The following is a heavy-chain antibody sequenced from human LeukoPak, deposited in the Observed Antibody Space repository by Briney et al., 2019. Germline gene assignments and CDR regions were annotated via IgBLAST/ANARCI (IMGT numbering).Heavy chain of an antibody. D-gene: IGHD6-13*01. J-gene: IGHJ4*02. CDR2: ISGRGGGT. Sequence: GGSLRLSCAASGFTFSDFAMSWVRQAPGKGLEWGSMISGRGGGTSSADSVKGRFTISRDNSKSKLFLQMDRLRAEDTAIYYCASQTTSSWSQFDYWGQGTLVTVSS. V-gene: IGHV3-23*01. CDR3: ASQTTSSWSQFDY. CDR1: GFTFSDFA.